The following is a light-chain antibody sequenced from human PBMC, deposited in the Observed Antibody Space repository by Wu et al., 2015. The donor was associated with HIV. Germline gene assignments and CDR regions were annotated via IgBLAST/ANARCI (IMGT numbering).Light chain of an antibody. J-gene: IGKJ1*01. CDR3: QQYSIYST. CDR1: QSVNSW. CDR2: KAS. V-gene: IGKV1-5*03. Sequence: DIQTTQSPSTLSASVGDKVTITCRTRQSVNSWLAWYQQKPGKAPKLLIYKASTLEIGVPSRFSGSGSGTEFTLTISSLQPDDFATYYCQQYSIYSTFGQGTKV.